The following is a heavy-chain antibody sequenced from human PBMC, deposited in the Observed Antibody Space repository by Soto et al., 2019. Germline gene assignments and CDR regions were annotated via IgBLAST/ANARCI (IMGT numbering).Heavy chain of an antibody. D-gene: IGHD3-10*01. CDR2: IWSDGLNT. CDR1: GFTFTGFA. CDR3: ARDRDYCGLDV. J-gene: IGHJ6*02. Sequence: QVQLVESGGGVVQPGKSLRLSCAASGFTFTGFAMHWVRQAPGKGLEWVANIWSDGLNTYYADSVKGRFTISRDSSGNTLYLQMTSLRVEDTAVYFCARDRDYCGLDVWGQGTTVTVSS. V-gene: IGHV3-33*01.